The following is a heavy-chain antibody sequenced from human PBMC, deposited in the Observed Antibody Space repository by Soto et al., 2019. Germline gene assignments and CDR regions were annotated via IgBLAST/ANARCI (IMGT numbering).Heavy chain of an antibody. CDR3: ARAFSSGWFDY. CDR2: IYYSGST. J-gene: IGHJ4*02. V-gene: IGHV4-59*01. CDR1: RSSIISYY. Sequence: SETLSLTCTVARSSIISYYWSWIRQPPGKGLEWIGYIYYSGSTNYNPSLKSRVTISVDTSKNQFSLKLSSVTAADTAVYYCARAFSSGWFDYWGQGTLVTVS. D-gene: IGHD6-19*01.